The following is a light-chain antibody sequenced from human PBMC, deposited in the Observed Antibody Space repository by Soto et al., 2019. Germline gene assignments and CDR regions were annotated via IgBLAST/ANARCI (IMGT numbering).Light chain of an antibody. CDR1: TSGVGGYNY. V-gene: IGLV2-14*01. CDR3: LSKTSSISYV. J-gene: IGLJ1*01. Sequence: SVLTQPASVSGSPGQSITISCTGTTSGVGGYNYVSWYQQHPGKVPKLLIHEVSNRPSGVSNRFSGSKSGNTASLTISGLQAEDEADYYCLSKTSSISYVFGTGTKVTVL. CDR2: EVS.